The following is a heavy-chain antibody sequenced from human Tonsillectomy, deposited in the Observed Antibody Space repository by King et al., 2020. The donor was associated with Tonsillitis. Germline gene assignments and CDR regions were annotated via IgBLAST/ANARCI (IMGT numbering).Heavy chain of an antibody. CDR1: GFTFSSYA. CDR2: NSGSGGST. Sequence: VQLVESGGALVQPWGSLRLSCAASGFTFSSYAMSWVRQAPGKGLEWVSVNSGSGGSTDYADSVKGRFTISRDNSKNTLYLQMNSLRDEDTAVYYCAKTTVTTPYYYYGMDVWGQGTTVTVSS. J-gene: IGHJ6*02. D-gene: IGHD4-17*01. CDR3: AKTTVTTPYYYYGMDV. V-gene: IGHV3-23*04.